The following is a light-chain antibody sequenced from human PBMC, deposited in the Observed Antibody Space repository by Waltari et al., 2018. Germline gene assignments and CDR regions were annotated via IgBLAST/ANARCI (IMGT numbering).Light chain of an antibody. CDR1: QSISSW. Sequence: DIQMTQSPSTLSASVGDRVTITCRASQSISSWLAWYQQKPWKTPKLLIYKASSLESGVPSRFSCSGSGTEFTLTISSLQPDDFATYYCQQYNSYSLTFGGGTKVEIK. V-gene: IGKV1-5*03. CDR2: KAS. J-gene: IGKJ4*01. CDR3: QQYNSYSLT.